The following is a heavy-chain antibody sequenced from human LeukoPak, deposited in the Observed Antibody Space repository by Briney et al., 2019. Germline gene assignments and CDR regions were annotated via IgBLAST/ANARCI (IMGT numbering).Heavy chain of an antibody. CDR3: ARHTIFCSFINCSPFGP. J-gene: IGHJ5*02. CDR2: VSHDGIT. D-gene: IGHD3-3*01. CDR1: GGSINSALYY. Sequence: SETLSLTCTVSGGSINSALYYWAWIRQTPEQQLEWIGSVSHDGITKYSPSLGGRVSLSADTSKNAFFMEVHSVTAADSAIYYCARHTIFCSFINCSPFGPWGQGTLVTVSS. V-gene: IGHV4-39*01.